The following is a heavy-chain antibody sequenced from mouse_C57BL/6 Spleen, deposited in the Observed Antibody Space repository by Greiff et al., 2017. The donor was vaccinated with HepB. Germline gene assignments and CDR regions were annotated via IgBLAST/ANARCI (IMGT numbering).Heavy chain of an antibody. CDR1: GFSLTSYG. CDR2: IWSGGST. D-gene: IGHD2-4*01. J-gene: IGHJ2*01. Sequence: VQLQQSGPGLVQPSQSLSITCTVSGFSLTSYGVHWVRQSPGKGLEWLGVIWSGGSTDYNAAFISRLSISKDNSTSQVFFKMNSLQADDTAIYYCARNGLDYGFDYWGQGTTLTVSS. V-gene: IGHV2-2*01. CDR3: ARNGLDYGFDY.